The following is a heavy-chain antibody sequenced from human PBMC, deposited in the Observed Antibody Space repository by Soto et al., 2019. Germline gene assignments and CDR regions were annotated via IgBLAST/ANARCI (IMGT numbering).Heavy chain of an antibody. D-gene: IGHD5-18*01. J-gene: IGHJ6*02. CDR1: GYTFTSYY. CDR3: ARGGGIVDTGIGYYYYHAMDV. V-gene: IGHV1-46*01. Sequence: VASVKVSCKASGYTFTSYYIHWVRQAPGQGLEWMGIFNPTGDTASYAQKLQGRVTMTRDTSTGTAYMELGSLRSEDTAVYYCARGGGIVDTGIGYYYYHAMDVWGQGTTVTVSS. CDR2: FNPTGDTA.